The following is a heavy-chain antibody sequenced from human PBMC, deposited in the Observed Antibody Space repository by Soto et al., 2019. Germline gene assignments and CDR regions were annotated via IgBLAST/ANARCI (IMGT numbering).Heavy chain of an antibody. V-gene: IGHV4-61*03. CDR1: GGSVSSGSYY. J-gene: IGHJ6*02. CDR2: IYDSGST. Sequence: QVPLQESGPGLVRPSETLSLTCTVSGGSVSSGSYYWSWIRQPPGKGLEWIGYIYDSGSTNYNPSLKSRVTISRDTSRNHCSLKLSSVTTADTAVYYCARGYDSSVYGIAVWGQGTTVTVSS. D-gene: IGHD3-22*01. CDR3: ARGYDSSVYGIAV.